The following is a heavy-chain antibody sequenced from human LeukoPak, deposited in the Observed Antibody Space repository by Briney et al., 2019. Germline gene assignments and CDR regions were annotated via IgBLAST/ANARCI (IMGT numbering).Heavy chain of an antibody. CDR1: GGSFSGYY. Sequence: SETLSLTCAVYGGSFSGYYWSWIRQPPGKGLEWIGEINHSGSTNYNPSLKSRVTISVDTSKNQFSLKLSSVTAADTAVHYCARVGVVAATHAIDYWGQGTLVTVSS. V-gene: IGHV4-34*01. CDR3: ARVGVVAATHAIDY. J-gene: IGHJ4*02. CDR2: INHSGST. D-gene: IGHD2-15*01.